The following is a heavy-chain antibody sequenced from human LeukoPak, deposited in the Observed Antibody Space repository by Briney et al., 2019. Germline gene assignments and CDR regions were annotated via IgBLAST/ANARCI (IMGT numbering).Heavy chain of an antibody. J-gene: IGHJ3*02. CDR1: GYTFTSYD. CDR3: ARVETYYDILTGYHGDAFDI. Sequence: ASVKVSCKASGYTFTSYDINWVRQATGQGLEWMGWMNPNSGNTGYAQKFQGRVTMTRNTSISTAYMELSSLRSEDTAVYYCARVETYYDILTGYHGDAFDIWGQGTMVTVSS. CDR2: MNPNSGNT. V-gene: IGHV1-8*01. D-gene: IGHD3-9*01.